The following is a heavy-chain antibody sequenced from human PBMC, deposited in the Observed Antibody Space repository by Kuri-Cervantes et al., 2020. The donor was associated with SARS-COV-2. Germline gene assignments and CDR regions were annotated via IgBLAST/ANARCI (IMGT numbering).Heavy chain of an antibody. CDR2: IRYDRSNK. V-gene: IGHV3-30*02. CDR3: AKDFTNYYYDSSGIDY. Sequence: LSLIRAASGFNFSSYGMHWVRQAPGKGLEWVAFIRYDRSNKYYADSVKGRFTISRDNSKNTLYLQMNSLRAEDTAVYYCAKDFTNYYYDSSGIDYWGQGTLVTVSS. CDR1: GFNFSSYG. J-gene: IGHJ4*02. D-gene: IGHD3-22*01.